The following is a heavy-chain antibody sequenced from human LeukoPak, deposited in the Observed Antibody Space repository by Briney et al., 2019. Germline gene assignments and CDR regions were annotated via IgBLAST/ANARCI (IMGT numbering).Heavy chain of an antibody. CDR1: GFTFDTYG. CDR3: AKGRCSGGSCYGRGLDY. Sequence: PGGSRRLSCAASGFTFDTYGMSWVRQAPGKGLEWVSGLSGSGGSTYYADSVKGRFTISRDNAKNTLYLQMNSLRAEDTAVYYCAKGRCSGGSCYGRGLDYWGQGTLVTVSS. V-gene: IGHV3-23*01. CDR2: LSGSGGST. J-gene: IGHJ4*02. D-gene: IGHD2-15*01.